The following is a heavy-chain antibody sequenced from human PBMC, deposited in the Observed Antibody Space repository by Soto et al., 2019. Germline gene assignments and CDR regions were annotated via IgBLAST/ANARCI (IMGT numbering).Heavy chain of an antibody. CDR3: ARLTYYDILTGSMAYYYDY. D-gene: IGHD3-9*01. CDR1: GFSLSTTGVG. Sequence: SGPTLVNPTQTLTLTCTFSGFSLSTTGVGVGWIRQPPGKALEWLALIDWDDDKYYSTSLKTRLTISKDTSKNQVVLTMTNMDPVDTATYYCARLTYYDILTGSMAYYYDYWGQGTLVTVSS. J-gene: IGHJ4*02. CDR2: IDWDDDK. V-gene: IGHV2-70*01.